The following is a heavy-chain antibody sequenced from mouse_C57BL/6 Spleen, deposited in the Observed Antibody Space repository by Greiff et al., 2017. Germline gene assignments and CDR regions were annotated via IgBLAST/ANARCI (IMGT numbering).Heavy chain of an antibody. J-gene: IGHJ1*03. CDR2: INPSNGGT. CDR3: ARKNYGSSYWDFDV. V-gene: IGHV1-53*01. D-gene: IGHD1-1*01. CDR1: GYTFTSYW. Sequence: VQLQQPGTELVKPGASVKLSCKASGYTFTSYWMHWVKQRPGQGLEWIGNINPSNGGTNYNEKFKSKATLTVDKSSSTAYMQLSSLPSEDSAVYYWARKNYGSSYWDFDVWGTGTTVTVSS.